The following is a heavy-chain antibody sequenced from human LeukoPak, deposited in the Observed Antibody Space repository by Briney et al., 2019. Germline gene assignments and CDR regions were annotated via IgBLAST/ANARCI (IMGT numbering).Heavy chain of an antibody. CDR3: ARSSGWYLGNYYYYYGMDV. D-gene: IGHD6-19*01. CDR2: TNPNSGNT. V-gene: IGHV1-8*01. J-gene: IGHJ6*02. CDR1: GYTFTSYD. Sequence: ASVKVSCKASGYTFTSYDINWVRQATGQGLEWMGWTNPNSGNTGYAQKFQGRVTMTRNTSISTAYMELSSLRSEDTAVYYCARSSGWYLGNYYYYYGMDVWGQGTTVTVSS.